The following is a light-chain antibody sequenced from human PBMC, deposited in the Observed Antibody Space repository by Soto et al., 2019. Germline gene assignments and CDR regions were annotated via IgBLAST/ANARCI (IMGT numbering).Light chain of an antibody. CDR3: QQGSSPPYT. V-gene: IGKV1-39*01. J-gene: IGKJ2*01. CDR2: AAS. Sequence: DIQVTQSPSSLSASVGDTVTISCRTSQTINTYLNWYQQQPGRAPKLLIIAASTWLSGVPSRFTGSGSGTDFTLTITGLQPEDFATYFLQQGSSPPYTFGPGTQL. CDR1: QTINTY.